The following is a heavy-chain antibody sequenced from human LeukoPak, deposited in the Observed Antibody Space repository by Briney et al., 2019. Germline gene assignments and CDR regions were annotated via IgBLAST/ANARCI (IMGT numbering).Heavy chain of an antibody. D-gene: IGHD4-17*01. CDR2: INHSGSS. CDR1: GGSFSGYY. J-gene: IGHJ1*01. V-gene: IGHV4-34*01. Sequence: KASDTLSLTCAVYGGSFSGYYCSWIRQPPGKGLEWIGEINHSGSSNYNPSLKSRVTISVDTSKNQFSLKLSSVTAADTAVYYCARGEDGDYYFQHWGQGTLVTVSS. CDR3: ARGEDGDYYFQH.